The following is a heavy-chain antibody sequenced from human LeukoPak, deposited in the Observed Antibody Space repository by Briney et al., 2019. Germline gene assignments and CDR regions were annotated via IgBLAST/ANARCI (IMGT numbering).Heavy chain of an antibody. J-gene: IGHJ6*02. V-gene: IGHV1-24*01. CDR3: ATDSSGSYRAPRGMDV. CDR2: FDPEDGET. D-gene: IGHD1-26*01. Sequence: ASVKVSCKVSGYTLTELSMHWVRQAPGKGLEWMGGFDPEDGETIYAQKFQGRVTMTEDTSTDTAYMELSSLRSEDTAVYYCATDSSGSYRAPRGMDVWGQGTTVTVSS. CDR1: GYTLTELS.